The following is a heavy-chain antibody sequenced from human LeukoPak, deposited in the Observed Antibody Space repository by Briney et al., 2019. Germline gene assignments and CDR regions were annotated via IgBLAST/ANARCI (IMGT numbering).Heavy chain of an antibody. CDR2: LSGSGGST. CDR3: TRHGGGSGETTPFDY. CDR1: GFPFSSYA. D-gene: IGHD6-19*01. V-gene: IGHV3-23*01. J-gene: IGHJ4*02. Sequence: PGGSLRLSCAASGFPFSSYAMSWVRQAPGKGLQWVSALSGSGGSTYYADSVKGRFTISRDNSKNTLYLQMNSLKTEDTAVYYCTRHGGGSGETTPFDYWGQGTLVTVSS.